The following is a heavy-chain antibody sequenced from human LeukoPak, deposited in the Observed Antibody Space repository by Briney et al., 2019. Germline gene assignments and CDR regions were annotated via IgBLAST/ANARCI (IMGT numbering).Heavy chain of an antibody. Sequence: GGSLRLSCAASGFTFSSYGMHWVRQAPGKGLEWVAFIRYDGSNKYYADSVKGRFTISRDNSKNTLYLQMDSLRADDTAVYYCARAAMATISSYYYYYMDVWGKGTTVTVSS. J-gene: IGHJ6*03. CDR3: ARAAMATISSYYYYYMDV. V-gene: IGHV3-30*02. CDR1: GFTFSSYG. CDR2: IRYDGSNK. D-gene: IGHD5-24*01.